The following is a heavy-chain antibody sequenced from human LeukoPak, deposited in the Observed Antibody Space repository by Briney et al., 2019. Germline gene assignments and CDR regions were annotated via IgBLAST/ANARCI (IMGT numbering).Heavy chain of an antibody. Sequence: PGGSLRLSCAASGFTFSSYSMNWVRQAPGKGLEWVSSISSSSSYIYYADSVKGRFTISRDNAKNSLYLQMNSLRAEDTAVYYCARDGTGSDASDIWGQGTMVTASS. CDR1: GFTFSSYS. J-gene: IGHJ3*02. CDR2: ISSSSSYI. D-gene: IGHD1-1*01. V-gene: IGHV3-21*01. CDR3: ARDGTGSDASDI.